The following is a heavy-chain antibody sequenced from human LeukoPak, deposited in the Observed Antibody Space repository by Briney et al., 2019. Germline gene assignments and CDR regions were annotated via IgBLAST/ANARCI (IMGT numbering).Heavy chain of an antibody. CDR3: ARDFIGYSGYGFDY. CDR1: GYTFTDYY. CDR2: INPNSGGT. Sequence: ASVKVSCKASGYTFTDYYMHWVRQAPGQGLEWMGWINPNSGGTNYAQKFQGRVTMTRDTSISTAYMELSRLRSDDTAVYYCARDFIGYSGYGFDYWGQGTLVTVSS. J-gene: IGHJ4*02. V-gene: IGHV1-2*02. D-gene: IGHD5-12*01.